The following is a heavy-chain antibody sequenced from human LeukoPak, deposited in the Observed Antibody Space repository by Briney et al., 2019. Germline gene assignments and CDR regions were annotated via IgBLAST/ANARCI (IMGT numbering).Heavy chain of an antibody. CDR2: INPSGSDT. J-gene: IGHJ5*02. D-gene: IGHD1-26*01. CDR1: GYTFTGYY. Sequence: ASVKVSCKASGYTFTGYYMHWVRQAPGQGLEWMGLINPSGSDTVYAQKFQGRLTMTRDMSTSTDYMELSSLRFDDTAVYYCARDNSMGDTVWWFDPWGQGTLVTVSS. CDR3: ARDNSMGDTVWWFDP. V-gene: IGHV1-46*01.